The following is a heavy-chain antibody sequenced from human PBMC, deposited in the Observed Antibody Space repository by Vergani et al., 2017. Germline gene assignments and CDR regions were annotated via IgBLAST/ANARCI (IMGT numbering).Heavy chain of an antibody. J-gene: IGHJ3*02. Sequence: QVQLVQSGAEVKKPGASVKVSCKVSGYTLTELSMHWVRQAPGKGLEWMGGFDPEDGETIYAQKFQGRVTMTEDTSKDTAYMELSSLRSEDTAVYYCATSSSSGYYPRPSVTHAFDIWGQGTMVTVSS. CDR1: GYTLTELS. D-gene: IGHD3-22*01. CDR2: FDPEDGET. CDR3: ATSSSSGYYPRPSVTHAFDI. V-gene: IGHV1-24*01.